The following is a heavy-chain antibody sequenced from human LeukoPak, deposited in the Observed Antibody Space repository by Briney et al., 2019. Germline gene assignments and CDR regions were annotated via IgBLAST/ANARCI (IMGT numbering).Heavy chain of an antibody. CDR2: NYYSGST. CDR3: ARGQYHLLYWYFDL. V-gene: IGHV4-39*07. D-gene: IGHD2-2*01. CDR1: GGSISSSSYY. J-gene: IGHJ2*01. Sequence: PSETLSLTCTVSGGSISSSSYYWGWIRQPPGKGLEWIGSNYYSGSTYYNPSLKSRVTMSVDTSKNQFSLKLSSVTAADTAVYYCARGQYHLLYWYFDLWGRGTLVTVSS.